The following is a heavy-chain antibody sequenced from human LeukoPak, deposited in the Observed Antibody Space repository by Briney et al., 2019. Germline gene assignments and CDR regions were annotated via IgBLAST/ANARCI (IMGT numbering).Heavy chain of an antibody. J-gene: IGHJ4*02. CDR2: ISYDGSNK. Sequence: GGSLRLSCAASGFTFSSYAMLWVRQAPGKGLEWVAVISYDGSNKYYADSVKGRFTISRDNSKNTLYLQMNSLRAEDTAVYYCARGHYYDSSGYYPWGFDYWGQGTLVTVSS. V-gene: IGHV3-30-3*01. CDR1: GFTFSSYA. CDR3: ARGHYYDSSGYYPWGFDY. D-gene: IGHD3-22*01.